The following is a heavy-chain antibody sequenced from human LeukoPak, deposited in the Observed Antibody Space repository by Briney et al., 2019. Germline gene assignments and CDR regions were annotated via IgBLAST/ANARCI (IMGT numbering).Heavy chain of an antibody. J-gene: IGHJ6*02. D-gene: IGHD1-14*01. Sequence: ASVKVSCKASGYTFTSYDINWVRQAPGQGLEWMGWMNPNSGNTGYAQKFQGRVTMTRNTSISTAYMELSSLRSEDTAVYYCARGLAYNPPPRMDVWGQGTTVTVSS. CDR1: GYTFTSYD. CDR2: MNPNSGNT. V-gene: IGHV1-8*01. CDR3: ARGLAYNPPPRMDV.